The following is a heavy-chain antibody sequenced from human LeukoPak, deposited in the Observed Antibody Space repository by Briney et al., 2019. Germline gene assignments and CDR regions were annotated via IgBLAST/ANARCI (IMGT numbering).Heavy chain of an antibody. CDR1: GFTFSSYS. Sequence: GGSLRLSCAASGFTFSSYSMNWVRQAPGKGLEWVSSISSSSTYIYYADSVKGRFTISRDNAKNSLYLQLNSLRAEDTAVYYCARDSSGGSFDYWGQGTLVTVSS. J-gene: IGHJ4*02. V-gene: IGHV3-21*04. CDR2: ISSSSTYI. D-gene: IGHD3-16*01. CDR3: ARDSSGGSFDY.